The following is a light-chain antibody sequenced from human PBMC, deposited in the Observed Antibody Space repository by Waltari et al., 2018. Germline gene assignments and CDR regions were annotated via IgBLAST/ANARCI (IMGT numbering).Light chain of an antibody. J-gene: IGLJ3*02. CDR1: TSDFCHYNR. CDR2: DAT. CDR3: SSPTTSITWV. Sequence: QSARTHPPSVIGSPAHSLALPCTETTSDFCHYNRLSWYPPSPGTAPKLMIYDATTPPSGVPHRFSGSKSGNTASLTISGLQAEDEADYYCSSPTTSITWVFGGGTKLTVL. V-gene: IGLV2-18*02.